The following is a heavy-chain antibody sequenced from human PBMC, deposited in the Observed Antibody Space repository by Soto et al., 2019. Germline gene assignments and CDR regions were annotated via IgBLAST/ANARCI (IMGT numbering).Heavy chain of an antibody. J-gene: IGHJ5*02. CDR2: IWYDGSNK. D-gene: IGHD1-26*01. CDR3: ARDASFYSGSYHRWFDP. CDR1: GFTFSSYG. Sequence: GSLRLSCAASGFTFSSYGMHWVRQAPGKGLEWVAVIWYDGSNKYYADSVKGRFTISRDNSKNTLYLQMNSLRAEDTAVYYCARDASFYSGSYHRWFDPWGQGTLVTVSS. V-gene: IGHV3-33*01.